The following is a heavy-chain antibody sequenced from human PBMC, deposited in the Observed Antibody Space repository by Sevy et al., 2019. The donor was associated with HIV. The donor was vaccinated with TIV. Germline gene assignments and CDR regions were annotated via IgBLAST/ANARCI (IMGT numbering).Heavy chain of an antibody. CDR2: IRFDGSMK. J-gene: IGHJ6*02. CDR1: GFRFSDYG. Sequence: GGSLRLSCAASGFRFSDYGMHWVRQAPGKGLEWVSLIRFDGSMKYIAHSVKGRFTISRDKVKDTLYLQMNSLRPEDTAVYYCAKDHYDYRTGYYGYYGMDVWGQWTTVTVSS. V-gene: IGHV3-30*02. D-gene: IGHD3-3*01. CDR3: AKDHYDYRTGYYGYYGMDV.